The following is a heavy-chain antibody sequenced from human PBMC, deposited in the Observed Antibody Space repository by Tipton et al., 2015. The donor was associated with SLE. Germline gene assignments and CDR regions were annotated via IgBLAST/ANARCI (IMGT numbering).Heavy chain of an antibody. D-gene: IGHD3-22*01. V-gene: IGHV3-9*01. CDR1: GFTFHDYA. Sequence: SLRLSCAASGFTFHDYAMHWVRQAPGKGLEWVSSINWDSDIIGYAGSVKGRFTISRDNSKNTLYLQMNSLRADDTAVYFCASPYGGDYYDSSGYHLWGQGTLVTVSS. CDR3: ASPYGGDYYDSSGYHL. J-gene: IGHJ4*02. CDR2: INWDSDII.